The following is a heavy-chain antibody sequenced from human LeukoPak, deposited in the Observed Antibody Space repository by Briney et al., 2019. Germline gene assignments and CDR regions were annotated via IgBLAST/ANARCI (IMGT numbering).Heavy chain of an antibody. D-gene: IGHD3-3*01. CDR2: IIPIFGTA. CDR3: ARDVGVVTYSDY. Sequence: GASVKVSCKASGGTFSSYAISWVRQAPGQGLEWMGGIIPIFGTANYAQKFQGRVTITTDESTSTAYMELSRLRSDDTAVYYCARDVGVVTYSDYWGQGTLVTVSS. CDR1: GGTFSSYA. J-gene: IGHJ4*02. V-gene: IGHV1-69*05.